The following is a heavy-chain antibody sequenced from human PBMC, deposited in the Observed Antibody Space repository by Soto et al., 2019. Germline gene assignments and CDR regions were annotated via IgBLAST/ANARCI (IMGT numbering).Heavy chain of an antibody. CDR2: INAGNGNT. CDR1: GYTFTSYA. J-gene: IGHJ5*02. D-gene: IGHD2-8*01. Sequence: ASVKVSCKASGYTFTSYAMHWVRQAPGQRLEWMGWINAGNGNTKYSQKFQGRVTITRDTSASTAYMELSSLRSEDTAVYYCARAELKYCTNGVCYLRAELSYRFDPWGQGTLVTVSS. CDR3: ARAELKYCTNGVCYLRAELSYRFDP. V-gene: IGHV1-3*01.